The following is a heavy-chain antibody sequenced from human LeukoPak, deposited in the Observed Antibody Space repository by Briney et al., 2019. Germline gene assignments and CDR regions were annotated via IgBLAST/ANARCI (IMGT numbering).Heavy chain of an antibody. V-gene: IGHV1-2*02. CDR3: ARYAIRGYSGYDYRSSDY. CDR1: GYTFNGYY. CDR2: INPNSGGT. D-gene: IGHD5-12*01. Sequence: ASVKVSCKASGYTFNGYYIHWVRQAPGQGLEWMGWINPNSGGTNYAQKFQGRVTMTTGTSTSTAYMELRSLRSDDTAVYYCARYAIRGYSGYDYRSSDYWGQGTLVTVSS. J-gene: IGHJ4*02.